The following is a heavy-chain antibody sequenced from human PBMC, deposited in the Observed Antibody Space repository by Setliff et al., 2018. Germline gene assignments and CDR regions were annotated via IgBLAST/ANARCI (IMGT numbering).Heavy chain of an antibody. CDR2: IYVTEST. V-gene: IGHV4-61*02. CDR3: AASRAYTGAVEEWFLPKTFDF. J-gene: IGHJ4*02. D-gene: IGHD3-10*01. Sequence: PSETLSLTCTVSGDSITSGSDSWNWIRRPAGKGLEWIGRIYVTESTKYNPSLKSRVTLSIDTSKNQFSLKLSSVTAADAALYYCAASRAYTGAVEEWFLPKTFDFWGQGSPVTVSS. CDR1: GDSITSGSDS.